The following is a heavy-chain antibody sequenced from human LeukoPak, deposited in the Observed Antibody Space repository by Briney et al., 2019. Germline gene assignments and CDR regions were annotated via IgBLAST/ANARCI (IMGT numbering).Heavy chain of an antibody. D-gene: IGHD2-21*02. CDR3: AKDTDTVVVTAPDY. Sequence: GGSLRLSCAASGFTFTSYGMHWVRQAPGKGLEWVSAISGSSGSTYYADSVKGRFTISRDNSKNTLYLQMNSLRAEDTAVYYCAKDTDTVVVTAPDYWGQGTLVTVSS. CDR1: GFTFTSYG. CDR2: ISGSSGST. V-gene: IGHV3-23*01. J-gene: IGHJ4*02.